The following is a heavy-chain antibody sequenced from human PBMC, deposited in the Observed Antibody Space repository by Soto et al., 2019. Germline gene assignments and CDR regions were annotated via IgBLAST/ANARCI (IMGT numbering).Heavy chain of an antibody. Sequence: PGGSLRLSCVASGFSFRSYWMHWVRQAPGKGLVWVSRVNSDGSGTSYADSVEGRLTISRDNAKNTLYLQMNSLRAEDTAVYYCTRANGQDDIGHFHYGMDVWGQGTTVTVSS. V-gene: IGHV3-74*01. CDR1: GFSFRSYW. D-gene: IGHD3-9*01. J-gene: IGHJ6*02. CDR2: VNSDGSGT. CDR3: TRANGQDDIGHFHYGMDV.